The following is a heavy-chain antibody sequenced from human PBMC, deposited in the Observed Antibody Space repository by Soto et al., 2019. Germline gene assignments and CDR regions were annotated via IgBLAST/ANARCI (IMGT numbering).Heavy chain of an antibody. CDR1: GFTFSSYS. CDR3: AKDQYDYIWGTYRGFDY. V-gene: IGHV3-23*01. Sequence: GGSLRLSCAASGFTFSSYSMNWVRQAPGKGLEWVSSISGSSGSTYYADSAKGRFTISRDNSKNTLYLQMSSLRAEDTAVYYCAKDQYDYIWGTYRGFDYWGQGTLVTVPQ. J-gene: IGHJ4*02. D-gene: IGHD3-16*02. CDR2: ISGSSGST.